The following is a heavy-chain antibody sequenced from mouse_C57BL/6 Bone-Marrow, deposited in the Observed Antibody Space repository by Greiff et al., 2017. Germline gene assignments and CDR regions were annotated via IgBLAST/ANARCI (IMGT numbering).Heavy chain of an antibody. CDR1: GYAFTNYL. CDR3: ARGEFITTVVATRFDY. V-gene: IGHV1-54*01. J-gene: IGHJ2*01. CDR2: INPGSGGT. Sequence: VQLQHSGAELVRPGTSVKVSCKASGYAFTNYLIEWVKQRPGQGLEWIGVINPGSGGTNYNEKFKGKATLTADKSSSTAYMQLSSLPSEDSAVYFCARGEFITTVVATRFDYWGQGTTRTVSS. D-gene: IGHD1-1*01.